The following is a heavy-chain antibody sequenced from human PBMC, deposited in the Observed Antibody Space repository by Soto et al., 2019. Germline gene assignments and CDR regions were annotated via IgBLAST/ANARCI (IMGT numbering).Heavy chain of an antibody. J-gene: IGHJ5*02. Sequence: GASVKVSCKASGYTFTGYYMHWVRQAPGQGLEWMGWINPNSGGTNYAQKFQGWVTMTRDTSISTAYMELSRLRSDDTAVYYCSRGAGSPGEDWFDPWGQGTLVTVSS. D-gene: IGHD3-10*01. CDR2: INPNSGGT. V-gene: IGHV1-2*04. CDR1: GYTFTGYY. CDR3: SRGAGSPGEDWFDP.